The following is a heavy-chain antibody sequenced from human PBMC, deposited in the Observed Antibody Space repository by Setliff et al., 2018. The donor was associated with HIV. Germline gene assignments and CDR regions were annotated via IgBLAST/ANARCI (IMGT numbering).Heavy chain of an antibody. J-gene: IGHJ3*02. CDR3: TRDSGYERVDAFDI. D-gene: IGHD5-12*01. Sequence: SVKVSCKASVGTFSSYAISWVRQAPGQGLEWMARIIPIFGTPNYAQKFQGRVTITAHKSTSTAYMELSSLRSEDTAVYYCTRDSGYERVDAFDIWGQGTMVTVSS. CDR1: VGTFSSYA. V-gene: IGHV1-69*06. CDR2: IIPIFGTP.